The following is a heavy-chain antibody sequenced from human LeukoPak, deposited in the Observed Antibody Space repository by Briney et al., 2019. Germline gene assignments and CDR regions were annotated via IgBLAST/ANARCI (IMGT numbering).Heavy chain of an antibody. V-gene: IGHV3-66*01. CDR2: IYSGGNT. CDR3: ARAHDRGYYYGFDY. Sequence: PGGSLRLSCAASGFTVGSNYMSWVRQAPGKGLEWVSVIYSGGNTYYADSVQGRFTMSRENPKNTLYLQMNSLRAEDTAVYYCARAHDRGYYYGFDYWGQGTLVTVSS. D-gene: IGHD3-22*01. CDR1: GFTVGSNY. J-gene: IGHJ4*02.